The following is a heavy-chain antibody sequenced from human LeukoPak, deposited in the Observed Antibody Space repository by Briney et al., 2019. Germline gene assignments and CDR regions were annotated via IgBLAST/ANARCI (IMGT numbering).Heavy chain of an antibody. J-gene: IGHJ4*02. CDR2: IDPHSGDT. CDR1: GYTFTGYY. Sequence: ASVKVSCKASGYTFTGYYMHWVRQAPGQGLEYMGWIDPHSGDTNHAQKFQGRVTVTRDTSISTAFMEVKRLRSDDTAVYFCARRSGSSLFDYWGQGTLVTVPP. D-gene: IGHD6-13*01. V-gene: IGHV1-2*02. CDR3: ARRSGSSLFDY.